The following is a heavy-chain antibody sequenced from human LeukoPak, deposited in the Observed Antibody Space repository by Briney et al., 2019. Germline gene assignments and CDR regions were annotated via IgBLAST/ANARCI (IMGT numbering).Heavy chain of an antibody. V-gene: IGHV1-24*01. CDR1: GYTLTELS. J-gene: IGHJ5*02. D-gene: IGHD2-2*01. Sequence: ASVKVSCKVSGYTLTELSMHWVRQAPGKGLEWMGGFDPEDGETIYAQKFQGRVTMTEDTSTDTAYMELSSLRSEDTAVYYCATIVVVPAATINWFDPWGQGTLVTVSS. CDR3: ATIVVVPAATINWFDP. CDR2: FDPEDGET.